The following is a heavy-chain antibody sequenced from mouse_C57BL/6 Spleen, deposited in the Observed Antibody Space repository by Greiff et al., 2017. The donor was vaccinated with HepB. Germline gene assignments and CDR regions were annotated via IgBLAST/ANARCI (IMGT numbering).Heavy chain of an antibody. CDR1: GFTFSSYA. CDR3: ARGGSNSWYFDV. J-gene: IGHJ1*03. CDR2: ISDGGSYT. V-gene: IGHV5-4*03. D-gene: IGHD2-5*01. Sequence: EVKVEESGGGLVKPGGSLKLSCAASGFTFSSYAMSWVRQTPEKRLEWVATISDGGSYTYYPDNVKGRFTISRDNAKNNLYLQMSHLKSEDTAMYYCARGGSNSWYFDVWGTGTTVTVSS.